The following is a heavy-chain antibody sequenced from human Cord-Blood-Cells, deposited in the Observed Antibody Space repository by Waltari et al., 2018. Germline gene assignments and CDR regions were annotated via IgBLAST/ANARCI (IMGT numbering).Heavy chain of an antibody. D-gene: IGHD3-3*01. CDR2: ISSSSSNI. Sequence: EVQLVESGGGLVKPGGSLGLSCAASGFTCSRFSMNWVRQVPGKGLEWVSSISSSSSNIYYADSVKGRFTISRDNAKNSLYLQMNSLRAEDTAVYYCAGAPHYEFWYFDYWGQGTLVTVSS. V-gene: IGHV3-21*01. J-gene: IGHJ4*02. CDR3: AGAPHYEFWYFDY. CDR1: GFTCSRFS.